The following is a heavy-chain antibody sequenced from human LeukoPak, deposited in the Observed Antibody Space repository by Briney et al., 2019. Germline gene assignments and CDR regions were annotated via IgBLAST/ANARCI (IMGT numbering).Heavy chain of an antibody. Sequence: PSETLSLTCTVSGGSISSGSYYWSWIRQPAGKGLEWIGRIYTSGSTNYNPSLKSRVTISVDTSKNQFSLKLSSVTAADTAVYYCARDAPDFWSGYYRFDYYYYYMDVWGKGTTVTVSS. CDR1: GGSISSGSYY. J-gene: IGHJ6*03. CDR2: IYTSGST. V-gene: IGHV4-61*02. D-gene: IGHD3-3*01. CDR3: ARDAPDFWSGYYRFDYYYYYMDV.